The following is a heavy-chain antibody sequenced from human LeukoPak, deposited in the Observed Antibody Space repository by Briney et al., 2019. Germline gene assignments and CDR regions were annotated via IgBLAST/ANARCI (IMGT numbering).Heavy chain of an antibody. CDR2: ISGSGGST. CDR1: GFTFSSYA. V-gene: IGHV3-23*01. Sequence: GGSLRLSCAASGFTFSSYAMSWVRQAPGKGLEWVSAISGSGGSTYYADSVKGRFTISRDNSKNTLYLQVNSLRAEDTAVYYCAKATSGSYFRYYFDYWGQGTLVTVSS. J-gene: IGHJ4*02. D-gene: IGHD1-26*01. CDR3: AKATSGSYFRYYFDY.